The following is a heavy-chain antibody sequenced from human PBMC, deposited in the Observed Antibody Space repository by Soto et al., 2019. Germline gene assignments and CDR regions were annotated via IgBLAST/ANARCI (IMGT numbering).Heavy chain of an antibody. Sequence: QVQLQESGPGLVKPSQTLSLTCTVSGGSISSGDYYWSWIRQPPGKGLEWIGYIYYSGSTYYNPSLKSRVTTSVDTSKNQYTLKLSSVTAADTAVYYCASSKGGSYFDYWGQGTLVTVSS. D-gene: IGHD1-26*01. CDR1: GGSISSGDYY. CDR3: ASSKGGSYFDY. V-gene: IGHV4-30-4*01. CDR2: IYYSGST. J-gene: IGHJ4*02.